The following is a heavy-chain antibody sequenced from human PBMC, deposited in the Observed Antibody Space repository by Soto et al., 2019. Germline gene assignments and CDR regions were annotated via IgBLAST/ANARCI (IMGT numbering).Heavy chain of an antibody. Sequence: EVQLVESGGGLVQPGGSLRLTCAASGFPFSIYSMNWVRQAPGNGLEWSSYITSDTNTIKYADSVKGRFTISRDNAKNLVYLKMNSLRDEDTAVYFCARSVEGHFDYWGQGTVVTVSS. D-gene: IGHD6-19*01. J-gene: IGHJ4*02. V-gene: IGHV3-48*02. CDR2: ITSDTNTI. CDR1: GFPFSIYS. CDR3: ARSVEGHFDY.